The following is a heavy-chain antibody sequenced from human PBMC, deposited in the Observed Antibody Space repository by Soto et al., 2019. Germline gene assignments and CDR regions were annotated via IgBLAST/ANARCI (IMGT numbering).Heavy chain of an antibody. D-gene: IGHD2-2*01. CDR3: ARVAPLIVVVLAGNYYYGMDV. J-gene: IGHJ6*02. V-gene: IGHV1-18*04. CDR2: ISAYNGNT. CDR1: GYTFTSYG. Sequence: QVQLVQSGAEVKKPGASVKVSCKASGYTFTSYGISWVRQAPGQGLEWMGWISAYNGNTNYEQKLQGRVTITTDTSTSTAYMELRSLRSDDTAVYYCARVAPLIVVVLAGNYYYGMDVWGQGTTVTVSS.